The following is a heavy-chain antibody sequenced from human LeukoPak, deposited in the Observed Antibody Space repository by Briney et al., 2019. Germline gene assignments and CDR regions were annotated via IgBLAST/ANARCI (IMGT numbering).Heavy chain of an antibody. CDR2: ISGSGDST. CDR1: GFTFGSYA. Sequence: GGSLRLSCAASGFTFGSYAMSWVRQAPGKGLEWVSTISGSGDSTYYADSVKGRFTVSRDNSKNTLYLQMNSLRAEDTAVYYCAKDRGEQLWLSFPIDYWGQGTLVTVSS. CDR3: AKDRGEQLWLSFPIDY. D-gene: IGHD5-18*01. J-gene: IGHJ4*02. V-gene: IGHV3-23*01.